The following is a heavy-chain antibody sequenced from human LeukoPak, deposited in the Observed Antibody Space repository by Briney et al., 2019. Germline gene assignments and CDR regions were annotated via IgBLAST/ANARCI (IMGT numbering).Heavy chain of an antibody. Sequence: ASVKVSCKASGYTFTGYYMHWVRQAPGQGLEWMGWINPNSGGTNYAQKFQGRVTMTRDTSISTAYMELSRLRSDDTAVYYCARDVLDYYDRSDYVTWGQGTLVTVSS. CDR2: INPNSGGT. D-gene: IGHD3-22*01. CDR3: ARDVLDYYDRSDYVT. CDR1: GYTFTGYY. J-gene: IGHJ4*02. V-gene: IGHV1-2*02.